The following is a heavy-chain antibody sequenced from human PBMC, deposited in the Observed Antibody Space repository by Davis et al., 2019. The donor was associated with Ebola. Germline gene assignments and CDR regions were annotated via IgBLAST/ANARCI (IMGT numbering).Heavy chain of an antibody. V-gene: IGHV2-70*04. D-gene: IGHD3-16*01. CDR3: ARTSMEGWGNSYFYYMDV. J-gene: IGHJ6*03. Sequence: SGPTLVKPTQTVTLTCTFSGFSLATSGMRVSWIRQPPGKPLEWLARVDWANDKFYSSSLKARLTIYKDTSKNQVVLTMTNVDPADTGTYFCARTSMEGWGNSYFYYMDVWGNGTTVTVSS. CDR2: VDWANDK. CDR1: GFSLATSGMR.